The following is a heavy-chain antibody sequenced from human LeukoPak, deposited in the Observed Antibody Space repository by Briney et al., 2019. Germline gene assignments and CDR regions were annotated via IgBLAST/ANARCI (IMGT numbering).Heavy chain of an antibody. Sequence: ASVKVSCKASGYTFIDYFIHWMRQTPGQGLEWLGWINPNSGVTRYAQKFQCRVTLTRDTAAYMELSSLKSDDTAVYYCARAVSGTLGGAFDIWGQGTAVTVSS. CDR1: GYTFIDYF. CDR3: ARAVSGTLGGAFDI. D-gene: IGHD1-7*01. J-gene: IGHJ3*02. CDR2: INPNSGVT. V-gene: IGHV1-2*02.